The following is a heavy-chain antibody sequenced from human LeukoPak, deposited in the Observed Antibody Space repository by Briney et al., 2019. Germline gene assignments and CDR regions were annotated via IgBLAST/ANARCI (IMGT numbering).Heavy chain of an antibody. Sequence: SETLSLTCAVYGGSLSAYYWTWIRQPPGKGLEWIGGINHGGSTNYNPSLKSRVTISIDTSKNQFPLKLSSVTAADTAVYYCARYLDYGGNSRVFQHWGQGTLVTVSS. D-gene: IGHD4-23*01. CDR1: GGSLSAYY. V-gene: IGHV4-34*01. CDR2: INHGGST. J-gene: IGHJ1*01. CDR3: ARYLDYGGNSRVFQH.